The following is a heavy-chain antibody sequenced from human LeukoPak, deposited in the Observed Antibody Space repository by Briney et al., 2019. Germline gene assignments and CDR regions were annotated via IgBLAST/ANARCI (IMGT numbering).Heavy chain of an antibody. D-gene: IGHD2-8*01. Sequence: GSLSLSCATSGFPFRDFSMSWVRQAPGKGLEWISTTNSGGTSTYYAESVKGRFTISRDNSKNTLYLQMSSLRVEDTAVYYCAKQSYARSLGEGGPGTLVSVSS. J-gene: IGHJ4*02. V-gene: IGHV3-23*01. CDR2: TNSGGTST. CDR1: GFPFRDFS. CDR3: AKQSYARSLGE.